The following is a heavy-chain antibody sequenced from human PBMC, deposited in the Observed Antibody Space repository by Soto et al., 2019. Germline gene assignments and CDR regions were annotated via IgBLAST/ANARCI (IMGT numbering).Heavy chain of an antibody. CDR3: AGAPGWLIEN. Sequence: EVQLVESGGALVQPGGSLRLSCAASGFTFSSYWMFWVRQAPGKGLEWVATIKQDGSEEFYVDSVKGRFTISRDNAKNSLHLQMNSVRAEDTAVYFCAGAPGWLIENWGQGTLVTAS. CDR2: IKQDGSEE. CDR1: GFTFSSYW. D-gene: IGHD5-12*01. J-gene: IGHJ4*02. V-gene: IGHV3-7*04.